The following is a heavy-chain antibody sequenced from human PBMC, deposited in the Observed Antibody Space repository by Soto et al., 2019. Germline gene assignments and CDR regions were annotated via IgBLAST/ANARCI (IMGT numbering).Heavy chain of an antibody. CDR1: GGTFSKNT. CDR2: IMPVFGRP. J-gene: IGHJ4*02. CDR3: ARQFDYDTSGYYYAY. V-gene: IGHV1-69*01. D-gene: IGHD3-22*01. Sequence: SVKVSCKSSGGTFSKNTISWVRQAPGQGLEWMGGIMPVFGRPNYAQKFQGRVTITADEYTRTAYMELSRLKSDDTAVYYCARQFDYDTSGYYYAYWGQGTQVTVSS.